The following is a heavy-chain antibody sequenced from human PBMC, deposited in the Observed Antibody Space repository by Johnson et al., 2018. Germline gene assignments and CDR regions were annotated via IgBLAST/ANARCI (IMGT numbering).Heavy chain of an antibody. CDR2: ISSSGSII. Sequence: QVQLVQSGGGLVKPGRSLRLSCAASGFAFSDSYMSWIRQAPGKGLEWVSQISSSGSIIYYATSVKGRFTVSRDNAKRSLYLHMGSLRAEDTAVYYCARDNGSMDVWGKGTTVTVSS. V-gene: IGHV3-11*04. J-gene: IGHJ6*04. CDR3: ARDNGSMDV. CDR1: GFAFSDSY.